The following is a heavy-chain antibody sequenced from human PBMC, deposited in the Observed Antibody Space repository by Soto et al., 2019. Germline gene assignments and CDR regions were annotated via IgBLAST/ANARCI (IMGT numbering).Heavy chain of an antibody. V-gene: IGHV7-4-1*01. D-gene: IGHD5-12*01. CDR2: INTNTGNP. CDR3: ARDLGGYNLIWFDP. J-gene: IGHJ5*02. Sequence: QVQLVQSGSELKKPGASVKVSCKASGYTFTSYAMNWVRQAPGQGLEWMGWINTNTGNPTYAQGFTVRVVFSLDTSVSTADLQICSLKAEDTAVDYCARDLGGYNLIWFDPWGQGTLVTVSS. CDR1: GYTFTSYA.